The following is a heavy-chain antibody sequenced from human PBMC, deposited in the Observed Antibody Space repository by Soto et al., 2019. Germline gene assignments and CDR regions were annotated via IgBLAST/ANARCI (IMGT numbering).Heavy chain of an antibody. J-gene: IGHJ6*02. V-gene: IGHV3-15*01. Sequence: PGGSLRLSCAASGFTFSNAWMSWVRQAPGKGLEWVGRIKSKTDGGTTDYAAPVKGRFTISRDDSKNTLYLQMNSLKTEDTAVYYCTTGLSGSYRLNYYYYGMDVWGQGTTVTVS. CDR3: TTGLSGSYRLNYYYYGMDV. D-gene: IGHD1-26*01. CDR1: GFTFSNAW. CDR2: IKSKTDGGTT.